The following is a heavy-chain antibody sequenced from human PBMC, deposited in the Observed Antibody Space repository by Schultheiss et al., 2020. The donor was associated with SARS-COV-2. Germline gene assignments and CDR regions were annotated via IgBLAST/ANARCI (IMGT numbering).Heavy chain of an antibody. CDR3: ARSHPFITGEYDFWSGYFADSENYFDY. V-gene: IGHV3-48*01. D-gene: IGHD3-3*01. Sequence: GESLKISCAASGFTFSSYAMSWVRQAPGKGLEWVSYISSSGSTIYYADSVKGRFTISRDNSKNTLYLQMNSLRAEDTAVYYCARSHPFITGEYDFWSGYFADSENYFDYWGQGTLVTVSS. J-gene: IGHJ4*02. CDR2: ISSSGSTI. CDR1: GFTFSSYA.